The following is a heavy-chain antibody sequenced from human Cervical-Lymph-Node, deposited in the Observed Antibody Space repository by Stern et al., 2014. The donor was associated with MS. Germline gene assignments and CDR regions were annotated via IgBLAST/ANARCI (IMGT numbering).Heavy chain of an antibody. V-gene: IGHV3-30*18. CDR1: GFSFSSSG. CDR3: AKDRGLIVVVTYSLDS. Sequence: VQLVESGGGVVQPGGSLRLSCVASGFSFSSSGMHWVRQAPGKGLEWVAVTSYDGSNAHYADSLNGRFTISRGNSKNTLYLQLNSLRAEDTAVYYCAKDRGLIVVVTYSLDSWGQGTLVTVSS. CDR2: TSYDGSNA. D-gene: IGHD3-22*01. J-gene: IGHJ4*02.